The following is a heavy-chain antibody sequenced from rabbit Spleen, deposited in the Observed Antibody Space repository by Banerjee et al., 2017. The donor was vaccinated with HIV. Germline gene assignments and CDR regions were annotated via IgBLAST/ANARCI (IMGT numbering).Heavy chain of an antibody. CDR2: IYNGDGTT. CDR1: GFSFSSYY. J-gene: IGHJ6*01. V-gene: IGHV1S47*01. CDR3: ARDTGTSFSTYGMDL. D-gene: IGHD7-1*01. Sequence: EESGGDLVKPGASMTLTCTASGFSFSSYYWICWVRQAPGKGPEWIACIYNGDGTTHYASWVNGRFTITRSTSLNTVTLQMTSLTAADTATYFCARDTGTSFSTYGMDLWGPGTLVTVS.